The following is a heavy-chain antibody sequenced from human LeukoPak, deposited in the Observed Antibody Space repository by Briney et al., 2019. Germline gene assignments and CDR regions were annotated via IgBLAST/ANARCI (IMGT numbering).Heavy chain of an antibody. CDR1: GFTFSSSA. CDR2: ISSSSSYT. J-gene: IGHJ4*02. D-gene: IGHD2-15*01. Sequence: GGSLRLSCAASGFTFSSSAMSWVRQAPGKGLEWVSYISSSSSYTNYADSVKGRFTISRDNAKNSLYLQMNSLRAEDTAVYYCASLGLPRVYWGQGTLVTVSS. CDR3: ASLGLPRVY. V-gene: IGHV3-21*05.